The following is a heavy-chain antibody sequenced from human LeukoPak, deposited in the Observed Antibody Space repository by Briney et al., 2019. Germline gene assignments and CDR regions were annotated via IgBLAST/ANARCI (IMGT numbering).Heavy chain of an antibody. CDR1: GFTSSNFA. D-gene: IGHD2/OR15-2a*01. V-gene: IGHV3-23*01. CDR3: AKDTSRFFFDY. CDR2: ITSSGVRT. Sequence: PGGSLRLSCAASGFTSSNFAMSWVRQAPGKGLEWVSAITSSGVRTYYADSVKGRFTISRDNSKNTLYLEMNSLRTEDTAMYYCAKDTSRFFFDYWGQGTLVTASS. J-gene: IGHJ4*02.